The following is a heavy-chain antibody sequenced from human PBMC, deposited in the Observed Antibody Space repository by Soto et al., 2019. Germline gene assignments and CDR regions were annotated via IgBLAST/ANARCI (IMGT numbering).Heavy chain of an antibody. CDR2: IISSSSTI. CDR1: GFTFSSYS. D-gene: IGHD2-2*01. J-gene: IGHJ6*03. CDR3: ARGGSYCSSTSCPPYYYYYMDV. V-gene: IGHV3-48*01. Sequence: EVQLVESGGGLVQPGGSLRLSCAASGFTFSSYSMNWVRQAPGKGLERVSNIISSSSTISYADPVKGRFTISRDNAKNSLYLQMNSLRAEDTAVYYCARGGSYCSSTSCPPYYYYYMDVWGKGTTVTVSS.